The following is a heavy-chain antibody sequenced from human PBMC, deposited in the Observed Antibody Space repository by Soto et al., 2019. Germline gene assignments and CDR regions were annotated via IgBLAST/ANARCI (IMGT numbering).Heavy chain of an antibody. Sequence: SQTLSLTCAISGDSVSSNSAGWNWVRQTPSRGLEWLGRTYYKSKWFNNYAVSVKSRITINPDTSQNQFSLHLDSVTPEDTAVYFCARGSWNDVSGHYYMDVWGKGTTVNVSS. J-gene: IGHJ6*03. V-gene: IGHV6-1*01. CDR3: ARGSWNDVSGHYYMDV. CDR2: TYYKSKWFN. D-gene: IGHD1-1*01. CDR1: GDSVSSNSAG.